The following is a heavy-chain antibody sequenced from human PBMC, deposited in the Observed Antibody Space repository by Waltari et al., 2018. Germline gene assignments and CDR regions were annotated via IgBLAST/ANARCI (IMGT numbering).Heavy chain of an antibody. CDR3: AREAATIQTYFDY. CDR1: GFSFSDHY. D-gene: IGHD5-12*01. Sequence: EVQLVESGGGLVQPGGSLRLSCAASGFSFSDHYIDWVRQAPGKGLEWVGRTRKKVNSYTTEYAASVKGRFTISRDDSKNSLHLQMNSLKTEDTAVYYCAREAATIQTYFDYWGQGTLVTVSS. J-gene: IGHJ4*02. CDR2: TRKKVNSYTT. V-gene: IGHV3-72*01.